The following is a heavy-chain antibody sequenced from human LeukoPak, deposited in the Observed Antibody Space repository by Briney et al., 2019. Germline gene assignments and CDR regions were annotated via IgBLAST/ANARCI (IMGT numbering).Heavy chain of an antibody. V-gene: IGHV3-7*01. D-gene: IGHD7-27*01. J-gene: IGHJ4*02. CDR3: ATLNWGPDY. CDR1: GFTFTTYA. CDR2: IKQNGSEI. Sequence: GGSLRLSCAASGFTFTTYAMTWVRQAPGKGLEWVANIKQNGSEIYYVDSVKGRFTISRDNAKNSLYLQMNSLRAEDTAVYYCATLNWGPDYWGLGTLVTVSS.